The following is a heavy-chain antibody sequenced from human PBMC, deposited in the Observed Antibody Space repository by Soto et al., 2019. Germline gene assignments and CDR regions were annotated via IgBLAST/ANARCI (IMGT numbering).Heavy chain of an antibody. CDR3: AKDDSCGWYRSFDY. J-gene: IGHJ4*02. V-gene: IGHV3-23*01. Sequence: EVQLLESGGGLVQPGGSLRLSCAASGFAFSGYPMSWVRQTPGKGLELVSGIDASTGRTYFAASVEGRFTISRDNSKNTLYLQMNSLRVAETAIYYCAKDDSCGWYRSFDYWGKGTLVTVSS. D-gene: IGHD6-19*01. CDR1: GFAFSGYP. CDR2: IDASTGRT.